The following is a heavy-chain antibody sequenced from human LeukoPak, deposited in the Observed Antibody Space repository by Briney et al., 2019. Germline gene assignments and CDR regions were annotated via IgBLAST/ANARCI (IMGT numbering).Heavy chain of an antibody. CDR3: TSLTPGGHDAFDI. CDR1: GGSISGYY. J-gene: IGHJ3*02. Sequence: SETLSLTCTVSGGSISGYYWSWIRQPPGEGLEWIGYIYYSGSTNYNPSLKSRVTISVDTSKNQFSLKLSSVTAADTAVYYCTSLTPGGHDAFDIWGQGTMVTVSS. D-gene: IGHD2-2*01. CDR2: IYYSGST. V-gene: IGHV4-59*08.